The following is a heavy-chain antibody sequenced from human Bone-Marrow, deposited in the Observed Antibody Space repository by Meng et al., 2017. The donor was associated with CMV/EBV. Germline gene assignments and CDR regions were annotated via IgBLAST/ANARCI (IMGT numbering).Heavy chain of an antibody. V-gene: IGHV3-15*01. J-gene: IGHJ4*02. CDR2: IKSKTDGGTT. CDR3: AREGVGALGY. CDR1: GFTFSNAW. Sequence: GGSLRLSCAASGFTFSNAWMSWVRQAPGKGLEWVGRIKSKTDGGTTDYAAPVKGRFTISRDDSKNTLYLQMNSLRAEDTAVYYCAREGVGALGYWGQGTLVTVSS. D-gene: IGHD1-26*01.